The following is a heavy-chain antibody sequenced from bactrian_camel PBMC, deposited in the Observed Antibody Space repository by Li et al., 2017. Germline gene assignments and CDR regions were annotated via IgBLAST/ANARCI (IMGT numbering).Heavy chain of an antibody. CDR1: GYTTNGAC. CDR3: SALRLDGPGTCWDRLSTVENTY. CDR2: IGSGGTP. D-gene: IGHD4*01. J-gene: IGHJ4*01. Sequence: QVQLVESGGGSVQPGGSLRLSCTASGYTTNGACMAWFRQAPEKEREAVAHIGSGGTPVYADSVKGRFTISRDKAKNTLYLQMNSLTPEDTGMYYCSALRLDGPGTCWDRLSTVENTYSGQGTQVTVS. V-gene: IGHV3S55*01.